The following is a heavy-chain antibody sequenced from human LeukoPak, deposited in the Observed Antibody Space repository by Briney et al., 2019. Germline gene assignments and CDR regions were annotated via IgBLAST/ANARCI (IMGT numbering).Heavy chain of an antibody. CDR2: ISSSSSYK. Sequence: GGSLRLSCAASGFTFSSYSMTWVRQAPGKGLEWVSSISSSSSYKYYEDSVKGRFTISRDNAKNSLYLQVNSLRAEDTAVYYCARASSNLPDYWGQGTLVTVSS. D-gene: IGHD4-11*01. CDR3: ARASSNLPDY. CDR1: GFTFSSYS. V-gene: IGHV3-21*01. J-gene: IGHJ4*02.